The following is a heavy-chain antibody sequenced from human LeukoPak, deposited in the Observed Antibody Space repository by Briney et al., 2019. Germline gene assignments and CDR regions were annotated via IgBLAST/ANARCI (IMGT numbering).Heavy chain of an antibody. V-gene: IGHV4-59*08. CDR3: ASHDGHYDFWSGYSQGSYGMDV. J-gene: IGHJ6*02. CDR1: GGSISSYY. Sequence: SETLSLPCTVSGGSISSYYWSWIRQPPGKGLEWIGYIYYSGSTNYDPSLKSRVTISVDTSKNQFSLKLSSVTAADTAVYYCASHDGHYDFWSGYSQGSYGMDVWGQGTTVTVSS. D-gene: IGHD3-3*01. CDR2: IYYSGST.